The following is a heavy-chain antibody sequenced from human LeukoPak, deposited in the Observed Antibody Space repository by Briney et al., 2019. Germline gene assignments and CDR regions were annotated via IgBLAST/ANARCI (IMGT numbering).Heavy chain of an antibody. J-gene: IGHJ6*03. CDR3: ARNRRSGYDYYYYYYMDV. CDR1: GYTFTGYY. Sequence: SVKVSCKASGYTFTGYYMYWVRQAPGQGLEWMGGIIPIFGTANYAQKFQGRVTITADESTSTAYMELSSLRSEDTAVYYCARNRRSGYDYYYYYYMDVWGKGTTVTISS. CDR2: IIPIFGTA. V-gene: IGHV1-69*13. D-gene: IGHD5-12*01.